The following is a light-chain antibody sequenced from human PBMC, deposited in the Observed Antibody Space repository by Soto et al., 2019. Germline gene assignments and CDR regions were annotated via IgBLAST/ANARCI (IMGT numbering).Light chain of an antibody. V-gene: IGLV1-40*01. J-gene: IGLJ2*01. Sequence: QSVLTQPPSMSGAPGQRVTISCTGSNSNIGAGYDVHWYQQLPGTAPKLLLYGNTNRPSGVPDRFSGSKSGTSPSLAITGLQADDEADYYCQSYDSSLSGSVFGGGTKLTVL. CDR3: QSYDSSLSGSV. CDR1: NSNIGAGYD. CDR2: GNT.